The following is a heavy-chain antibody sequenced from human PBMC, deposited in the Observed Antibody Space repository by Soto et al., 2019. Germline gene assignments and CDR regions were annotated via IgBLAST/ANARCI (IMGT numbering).Heavy chain of an antibody. D-gene: IGHD2-15*01. J-gene: IGHJ6*02. CDR1: GGSISGYY. CDR3: ARDRVECRGGTCYFYGMDV. V-gene: IGHV4-59*01. CDR2: IYYSGST. Sequence: SETLSLTCIVSGGSISGYYWSWIRQPPGKGLEWIGYIYYSGSTKYNPSLKSRVTISVDTSKKQLSLKLRSVTPADTAVYYCARDRVECRGGTCYFYGMDVWGQGTTVTVSS.